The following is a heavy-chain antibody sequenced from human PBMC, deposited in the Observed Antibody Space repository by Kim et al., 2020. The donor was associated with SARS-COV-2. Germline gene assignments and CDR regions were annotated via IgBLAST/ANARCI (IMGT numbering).Heavy chain of an antibody. CDR2: ISSSGSTI. J-gene: IGHJ6*03. CDR3: ARSTIFGVVTYYYYYMDV. Sequence: GGSLRLSCAASGFTFSDYYMSWIRQAPGKGLEWVSYISSSGSTIYYADSVKGRFTISRDNAKNSLYLQMNSLRAEDTAVYYCARSTIFGVVTYYYYYMDVWGKGTRSPSP. CDR1: GFTFSDYY. D-gene: IGHD3-3*01. V-gene: IGHV3-11*01.